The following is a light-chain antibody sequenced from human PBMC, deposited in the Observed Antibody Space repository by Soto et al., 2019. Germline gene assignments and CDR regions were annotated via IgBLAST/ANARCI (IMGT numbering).Light chain of an antibody. CDR1: QDINKY. CDR2: STS. J-gene: IGKJ2*01. V-gene: IGKV1-39*01. Sequence: DIQMTQSPPSLAASVGDRVTISCRASQDINKYLNWYQLEEGQAPKLLIYSTSEFQPGVPSRFSGSTSGAQFSLTITGLQPDDSATYFCQQSFKTPFTFGQGT. CDR3: QQSFKTPFT.